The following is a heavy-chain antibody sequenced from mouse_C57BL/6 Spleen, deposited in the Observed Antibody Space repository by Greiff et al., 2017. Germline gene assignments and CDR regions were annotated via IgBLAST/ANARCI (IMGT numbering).Heavy chain of an antibody. CDR1: GYTFTSYW. D-gene: IGHD1-1*01. J-gene: IGHJ1*03. Sequence: VQLQQPGAELVKPGASVKLSCKASGYTFTSYWMHWVKQRPGRGLEWIGRIDPNSGGTKYNEKFKSKATLTVDKPSSTAYMQLSSLTSEDSAVYDCARPPYYGSSYWYFDVWGTGTTVTVSS. CDR2: IDPNSGGT. V-gene: IGHV1-72*01. CDR3: ARPPYYGSSYWYFDV.